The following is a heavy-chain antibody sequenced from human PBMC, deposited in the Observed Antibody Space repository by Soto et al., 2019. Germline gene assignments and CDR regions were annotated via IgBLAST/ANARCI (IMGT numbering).Heavy chain of an antibody. CDR2: IKQDGSDK. CDR3: ARQTRAPES. Sequence: EVQLLESGGDLLQPGGSLRLSCAASAFTFSSYWMTWVRQAPGKGLECVANIKQDGSDKYYVDSVKGRFTISRDNAKSSLYLQMNSLRAEDTAVYYCARQTRAPESWGQGTLVTVSS. CDR1: AFTFSSYW. D-gene: IGHD3-10*01. J-gene: IGHJ5*02. V-gene: IGHV3-7*03.